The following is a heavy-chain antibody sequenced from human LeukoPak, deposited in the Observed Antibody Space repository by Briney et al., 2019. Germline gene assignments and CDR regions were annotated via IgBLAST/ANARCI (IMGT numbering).Heavy chain of an antibody. V-gene: IGHV1-46*01. CDR3: ARGPRITMIVVVPFDL. CDR1: GYTFTSYY. D-gene: IGHD3-22*01. J-gene: IGHJ2*01. Sequence: ASVKVSCKASGYTFTSYYMHWVRQAPGQGLEWMGIINPSGGSTIYAQKFQGRVTMTRDTSTSTVYMELSSLRSEDTAVYYCARGPRITMIVVVPFDLWGRGTLVTVSS. CDR2: INPSGGST.